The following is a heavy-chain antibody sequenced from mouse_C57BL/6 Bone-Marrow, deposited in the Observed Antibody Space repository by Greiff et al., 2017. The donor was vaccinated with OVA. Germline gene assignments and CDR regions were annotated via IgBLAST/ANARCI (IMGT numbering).Heavy chain of an antibody. Sequence: QVQLKQSGPELVKPGASVKISCKASGYTFTDYYINWVKQRPGQGLEWIGWIFPGSGSTYYNEKFKGKATLTVDKSSSTAYMLLSSLTSEDSAVYVCARSADYGLFYYAMDYWGQGTSVTVSS. CDR3: ARSADYGLFYYAMDY. J-gene: IGHJ4*01. D-gene: IGHD2-4*01. V-gene: IGHV1-75*01. CDR1: GYTFTDYY. CDR2: IFPGSGST.